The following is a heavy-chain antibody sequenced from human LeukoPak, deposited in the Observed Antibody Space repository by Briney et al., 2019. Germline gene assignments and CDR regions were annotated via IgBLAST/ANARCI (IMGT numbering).Heavy chain of an antibody. Sequence: GGSLRLSCAASGFTFSDYYMSWIRQAPGKGLEWVSYISSSGSTIYYADSVKGRFTISRDNAKNSLYLQMNSLRAEDTAVYYCARRLYYGGDCYLFTSDAFDIWGQGTMVTVSS. CDR3: ARRLYYGGDCYLFTSDAFDI. D-gene: IGHD2-21*02. CDR1: GFTFSDYY. CDR2: ISSSGSTI. J-gene: IGHJ3*02. V-gene: IGHV3-11*01.